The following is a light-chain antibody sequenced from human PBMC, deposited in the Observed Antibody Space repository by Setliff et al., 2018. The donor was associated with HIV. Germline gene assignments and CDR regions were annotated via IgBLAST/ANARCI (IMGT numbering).Light chain of an antibody. CDR1: SSDVAAYNS. V-gene: IGLV2-11*01. CDR3: CSYAGSYTSYDV. J-gene: IGLJ1*01. Sequence: QSALTQPRSVSGSPGQSVTVSCTGSSSDVAAYNSVSWYQHHPGKAPKLIIYDVSRRPSGVPDRFSGSKSGNTASLTISGLQAEDEADYYCCSYAGSYTSYDVFGSGTKGTV. CDR2: DVS.